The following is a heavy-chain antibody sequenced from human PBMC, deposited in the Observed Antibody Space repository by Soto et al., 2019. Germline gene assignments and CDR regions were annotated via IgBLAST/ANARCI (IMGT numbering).Heavy chain of an antibody. J-gene: IGHJ3*02. CDR3: TTGPNLRPLAAFDI. Sequence: PGGSLRLSCAASGFTFSSYGMHWVRQAPGKGLVWVSRIKTDGSSTSYAAPVKGRFTISRDDSKNTLYLQMNSLKTEDTAVYYCTTGPNLRPLAAFDIWGQGTVVTVSS. CDR2: IKTDGSST. V-gene: IGHV3-15*06. CDR1: GFTFSSYG.